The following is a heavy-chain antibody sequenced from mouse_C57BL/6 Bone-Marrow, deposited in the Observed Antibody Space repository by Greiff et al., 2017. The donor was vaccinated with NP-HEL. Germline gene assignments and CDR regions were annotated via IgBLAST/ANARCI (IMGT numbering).Heavy chain of an antibody. CDR3: VGLRAY. V-gene: IGHV5-4*03. Sequence: DVMLVESGGGLVKPGGSLKLSCAASGFTFSSYAMSWVRQTPEKRLEWVATISDGGSYTYYPDNVKGRFTISRDNAKNNLYLQMSHLKSEDTAMYDCVGLRAYWGQGTLVTVSA. CDR1: GFTFSSYA. J-gene: IGHJ3*01. CDR2: ISDGGSYT. D-gene: IGHD2-4*01.